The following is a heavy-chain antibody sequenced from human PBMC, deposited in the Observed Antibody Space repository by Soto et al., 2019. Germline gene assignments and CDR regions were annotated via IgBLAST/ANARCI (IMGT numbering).Heavy chain of an antibody. Sequence: LSLTCAVSGGSISSSNWWSWVRQPPGKGLEWIGEIYHSGSTNYNPSLKGRVTISVDKSKNQFSLKLSSVTAADTAVYYCARQYSYGHDYYGMDVWGQGTTVTVSS. V-gene: IGHV4-4*02. CDR1: GGSISSSNW. CDR3: ARQYSYGHDYYGMDV. D-gene: IGHD5-18*01. CDR2: IYHSGST. J-gene: IGHJ6*02.